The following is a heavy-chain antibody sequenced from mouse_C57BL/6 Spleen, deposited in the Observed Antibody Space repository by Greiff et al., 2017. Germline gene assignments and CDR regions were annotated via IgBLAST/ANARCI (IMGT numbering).Heavy chain of an antibody. CDR2: IYYSGTI. CDR3: ARGDSSGYFDY. D-gene: IGHD3-2*02. CDR1: CISITTGNSR. V-gene: IGHV3-5*01. Sequence: EVQLQESGPGLVKPSQTVFLTCTVTCISITTGNSRLSWIRHFPGTKLAWIGYIYYSGTITSNPSLTSRTTITRDTPKNQFFLEMNSLTAEDTATYYCARGDSSGYFDYWGQGTTLTVSS. J-gene: IGHJ2*01.